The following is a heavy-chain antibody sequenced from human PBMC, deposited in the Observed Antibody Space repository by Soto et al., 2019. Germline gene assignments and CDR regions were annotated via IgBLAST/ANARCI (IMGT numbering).Heavy chain of an antibody. Sequence: GESLKISFKGSGCGFTSYLISFVLQMPGTGLYWTGRLDPSDSYTNYRPSFQGHVTISADKYIRTAYLQCSSLKASDTAMYYCERGEPRVAAPDAWLETWGQGTLV. CDR3: ERGEPRVAAPDAWLET. D-gene: IGHD1-1*01. CDR1: GCGFTSYL. J-gene: IGHJ5*02. CDR2: LDPSDSYT. V-gene: IGHV5-10-1*01.